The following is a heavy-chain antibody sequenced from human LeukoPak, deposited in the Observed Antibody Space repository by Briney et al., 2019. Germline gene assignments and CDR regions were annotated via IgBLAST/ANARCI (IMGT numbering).Heavy chain of an antibody. CDR1: GFTFSSYG. CDR2: IWYGGRNN. D-gene: IGHD3-10*01. CDR3: ARATGPTSTVVRGVIIPAFDY. J-gene: IGHJ4*02. V-gene: IGHV3-33*08. Sequence: GGSLRLSCGASGFTFSSYGMHWVRQAPGKGLEWVAVIWYGGRNNHYADSVKGRFTISRDNSKNTLYLQMNSLRAEDTAVYYCARATGPTSTVVRGVIIPAFDYWGQGTLVTVSS.